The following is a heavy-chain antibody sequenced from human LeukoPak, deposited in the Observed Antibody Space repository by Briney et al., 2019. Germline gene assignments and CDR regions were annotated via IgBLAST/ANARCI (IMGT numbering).Heavy chain of an antibody. D-gene: IGHD3-10*01. CDR3: AKDRGSIIRDIEY. CDR1: GFIFNNYA. Sequence: RGSLRLSCAASGFIFNNYAIHWVRQAPGKGLEHVSAISANGRTTYYANSVKGRFTIFRDNSKNTLYLQMGSLRAEDMAVYYCAKDRGSIIRDIEYWGQGTLVTVPS. V-gene: IGHV3-64*01. CDR2: ISANGRTT. J-gene: IGHJ4*02.